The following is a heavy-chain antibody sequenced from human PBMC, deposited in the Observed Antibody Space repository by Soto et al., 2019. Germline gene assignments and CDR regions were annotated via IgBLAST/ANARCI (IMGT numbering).Heavy chain of an antibody. CDR3: ASYTAMGLAFDY. D-gene: IGHD5-18*01. Sequence: QVQLQESGPGLVKPSQTLSLTCTVSGGSISSGDYYWSWIRQPPGKGLEWIGYIYYSGSTYYNPSLKSRXXIXVXXSKNQFSLKLSSVTAADTAVYYCASYTAMGLAFDYWGQGTLVTVSS. J-gene: IGHJ4*02. CDR1: GGSISSGDYY. V-gene: IGHV4-30-4*01. CDR2: IYYSGST.